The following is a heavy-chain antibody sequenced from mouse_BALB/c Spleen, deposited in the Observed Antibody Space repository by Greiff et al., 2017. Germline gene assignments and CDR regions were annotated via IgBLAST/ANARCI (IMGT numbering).Heavy chain of an antibody. CDR2: ISYDGSN. V-gene: IGHV3-6*02. Sequence: DVKLQESGPGLVKPSQSLSLTCSVTGYSITSGYYWNWIRQFPGNKLEWMGYISYDGSNNYNPSLKNRISITRDTSKNQFFLKLNSVTTEDTATYYCATYGYDSWFAYWGQGTLVTVSA. J-gene: IGHJ3*01. D-gene: IGHD2-2*01. CDR1: GYSITSGYY. CDR3: ATYGYDSWFAY.